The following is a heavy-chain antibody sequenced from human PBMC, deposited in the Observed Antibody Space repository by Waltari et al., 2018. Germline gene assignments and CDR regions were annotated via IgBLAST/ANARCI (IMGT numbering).Heavy chain of an antibody. Sequence: QLHLQESGPGLVKPSETLSLTCPVSVGSFSSSSYPWGWIRQPPGKGLEWIGSIFYTGSTYYNPSLMSRVTTSMDTSKNQFSLKLSSVTAADTAVYYCASVRGSYRSTLGWFDPWGQGTLVTVSS. CDR1: VGSFSSSSYP. CDR2: IFYTGST. D-gene: IGHD3-16*02. J-gene: IGHJ5*02. CDR3: ASVRGSYRSTLGWFDP. V-gene: IGHV4-39*01.